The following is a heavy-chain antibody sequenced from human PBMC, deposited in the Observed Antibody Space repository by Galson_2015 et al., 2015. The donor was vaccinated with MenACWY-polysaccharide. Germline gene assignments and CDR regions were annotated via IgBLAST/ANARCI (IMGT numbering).Heavy chain of an antibody. CDR1: GGTFNDYG. V-gene: IGHV1-69*04. J-gene: IGHJ4*02. Sequence: SVKVSCKASGGTFNDYGFGWVRQAPGQGLEWMGRIIPIAGMANYAQKFRDRVTHTADRYTSTDHLDLSSLTSEDTDVYYCARVDCSGTICYFAYLGQGTLVTVSS. D-gene: IGHD2-15*01. CDR3: ARVDCSGTICYFAY. CDR2: IIPIAGMA.